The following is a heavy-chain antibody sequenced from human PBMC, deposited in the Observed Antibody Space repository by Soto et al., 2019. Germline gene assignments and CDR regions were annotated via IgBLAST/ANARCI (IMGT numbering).Heavy chain of an antibody. Sequence: ASVKVSCKASGYTFSNFAMHWVRQAPGQRLEWMGWINPGNGNTKYSQTFQGRVTITRDTSASTAYMELSSLRSEDTAVYYCARAVARGVKTIYSSYATDVWGQGPTVTLSS. J-gene: IGHJ6*02. CDR2: INPGNGNT. V-gene: IGHV1-3*01. D-gene: IGHD3-10*01. CDR3: ARAVARGVKTIYSSYATDV. CDR1: GYTFSNFA.